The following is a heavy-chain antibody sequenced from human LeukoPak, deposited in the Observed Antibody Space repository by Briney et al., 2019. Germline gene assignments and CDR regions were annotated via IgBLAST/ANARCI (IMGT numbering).Heavy chain of an antibody. V-gene: IGHV1-2*02. CDR1: GYTFTGYY. CDR2: INPNSGGT. J-gene: IGHJ4*02. Sequence: ASVKVSCKTSGYTFTGYYIHWVRQAPGQGLEWMGWINPNSGGTDYAQKFQGRVTMTRDTSLSTAYVELSRLSSDDTAVYYCARVLFDFWSGFGSWGQGTLVTVSS. D-gene: IGHD3-3*01. CDR3: ARVLFDFWSGFGS.